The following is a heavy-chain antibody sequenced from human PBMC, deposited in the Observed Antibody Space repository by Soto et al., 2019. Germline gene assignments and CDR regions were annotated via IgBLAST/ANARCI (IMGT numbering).Heavy chain of an antibody. Sequence: EVQLLESGRGLVQPGGSLRLSCAASGFTFSSDAMTWVRQAPGKGLEWVSSISGSGAYKYNADSVKGRCTISRDNVKKTVYLQMNSLRDEDTAVYYCAKDGPLGELMADWGQGTLVTVSS. CDR3: AKDGPLGELMAD. V-gene: IGHV3-23*01. J-gene: IGHJ4*02. CDR1: GFTFSSDA. D-gene: IGHD3-10*01. CDR2: ISGSGAYK.